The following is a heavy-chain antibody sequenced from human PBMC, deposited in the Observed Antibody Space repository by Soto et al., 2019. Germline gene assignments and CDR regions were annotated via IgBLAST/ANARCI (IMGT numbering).Heavy chain of an antibody. CDR2: IYSGGST. Sequence: GGSLRLSCAASGFTVSSNYMSWVRQAPGKGLEWVSVIYSGGSTYYADSVKGRFTISRDNSKNTLYLQMDSLRPEDTAIYYCAREGVTNYTDYYFDLWGHGALVT. D-gene: IGHD4-4*01. V-gene: IGHV3-53*01. J-gene: IGHJ4*01. CDR3: AREGVTNYTDYYFDL. CDR1: GFTVSSNY.